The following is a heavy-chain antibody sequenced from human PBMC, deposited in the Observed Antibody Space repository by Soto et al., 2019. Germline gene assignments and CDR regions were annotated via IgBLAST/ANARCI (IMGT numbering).Heavy chain of an antibody. CDR2: IKGSGGGT. V-gene: IGHV3-23*01. CDR1: GFTFSTYA. D-gene: IGHD4-17*01. J-gene: IGHJ4*02. CDR3: AKGHGDYLWHYFVY. Sequence: EVQLLESGGGLVQPGGSLRLSCAASGFTFSTYAMSWVRQAPGKGLEWVSTIKGSGGGTYYADSVKGRFTISGDNSKNTLYLQMNSLRAEDTAVYYCAKGHGDYLWHYFVYWGQGALITVSS.